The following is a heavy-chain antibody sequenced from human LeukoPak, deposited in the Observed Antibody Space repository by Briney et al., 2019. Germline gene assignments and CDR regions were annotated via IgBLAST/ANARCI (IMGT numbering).Heavy chain of an antibody. J-gene: IGHJ5*02. D-gene: IGHD6-13*01. V-gene: IGHV1-18*01. Sequence: ASVKVSCKASGYTFTSYGIIWVRQAPGQGLEWMGWISAYNGNTNYAQKLQGRVTMTTDTSTSTPYMELRSLRSDDTAVYYCARDESGYSMNFDPWGQGTLVTVSS. CDR1: GYTFTSYG. CDR3: ARDESGYSMNFDP. CDR2: ISAYNGNT.